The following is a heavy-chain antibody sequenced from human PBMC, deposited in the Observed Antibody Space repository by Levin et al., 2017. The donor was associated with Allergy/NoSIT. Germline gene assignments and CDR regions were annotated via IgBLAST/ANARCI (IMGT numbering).Heavy chain of an antibody. CDR2: ISSSSSTI. CDR1: GFTFSSYS. CDR3: ASGSGLRYFDWSTY. V-gene: IGHV3-48*01. Sequence: GESLKISCAASGFTFSSYSMNWVRQAPGKGLEWVSYISSSSSTIYYADSVKGRFTISRDNAKNSLYLQMNSLRAEDTAVYYCASGSGLRYFDWSTYWGQGTLVTVYS. D-gene: IGHD3-9*01. J-gene: IGHJ4*02.